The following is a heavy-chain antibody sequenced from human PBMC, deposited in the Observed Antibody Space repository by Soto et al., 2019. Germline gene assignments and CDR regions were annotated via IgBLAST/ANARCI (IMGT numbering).Heavy chain of an antibody. CDR3: ASVMLRFSYGIDV. CDR1: GLTFSSYE. J-gene: IGHJ6*02. CDR2: ISKSGSTI. V-gene: IGHV3-48*03. Sequence: GGSLRLSCAASGLTFSSYEMHWVRQAPGKGLEWVSYISKSGSTIYYTDSVKGRFTISRDNAKNLLYLEMNSLRAEDSAVYFCASVMLRFSYGIDVWGQGTTVTVSS. D-gene: IGHD3-3*01.